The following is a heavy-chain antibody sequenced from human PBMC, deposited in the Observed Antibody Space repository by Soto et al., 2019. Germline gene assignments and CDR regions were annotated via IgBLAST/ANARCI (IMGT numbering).Heavy chain of an antibody. D-gene: IGHD3-10*01. J-gene: IGHJ3*02. CDR1: GGSIRSGDHY. CDR2: IHYRGKT. CDR3: ATVFLWFGEISPEFGCFDT. Sequence: QVELQESGPGLVKLSQTLSLTCTVSGGSIRSGDHYWSWIRQHPGKGLEWIGYIHYRGKTYYNPSLGSRVTISIDTSQIQFSLKINSVTAADTAVYYCATVFLWFGEISPEFGCFDTWGQGTVVTVST. V-gene: IGHV4-31*03.